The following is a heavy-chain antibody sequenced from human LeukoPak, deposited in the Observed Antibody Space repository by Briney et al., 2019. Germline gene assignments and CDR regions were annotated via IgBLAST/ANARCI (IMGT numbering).Heavy chain of an antibody. J-gene: IGHJ6*02. CDR2: IRYDGSNK. D-gene: IGHD3-10*01. CDR3: AKAGREVRGVIKLYYYGMDA. CDR1: GFTFSSYG. V-gene: IGHV3-30*02. Sequence: PGGSLRLSCAASGFTFSSYGMHWVRQAPGKGLEWVAFIRYDGSNKYYADSVKGRFTISRDNSKNTLYLQMNSLRAEDTAVYYCAKAGREVRGVIKLYYYGMDAWGQGTTVTVSS.